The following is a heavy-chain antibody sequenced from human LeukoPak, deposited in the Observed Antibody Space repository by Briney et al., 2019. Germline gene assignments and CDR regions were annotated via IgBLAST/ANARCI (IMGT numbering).Heavy chain of an antibody. V-gene: IGHV3-7*03. D-gene: IGHD3-22*01. CDR3: ARLRNYDSSGYYFEIDS. Sequence: GGSLRLSCAASGFTFSSYWMSWVRQAPGKGLEWVANIKQDGSEKYYVDSVKGRFTISRDNAKNSLYLQMNSLRAEDTAFYYCARLRNYDSSGYYFEIDSWGQGTLVTVSS. CDR1: GFTFSSYW. CDR2: IKQDGSEK. J-gene: IGHJ4*02.